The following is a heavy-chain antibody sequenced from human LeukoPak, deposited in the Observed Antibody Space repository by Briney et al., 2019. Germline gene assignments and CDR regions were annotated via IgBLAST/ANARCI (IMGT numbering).Heavy chain of an antibody. CDR2: INRDGSIT. CDR3: TTNPDGLNWFSP. V-gene: IGHV3-74*01. CDR1: GFTFRNRW. J-gene: IGHJ5*02. Sequence: PGGSLRLSCVASGFTFRNRWMHWVRQAPGKGLVWMSHINRDGSITNYADSVKGRFTISRDNAQNTLSLQMNSLRVEDTATYYYTTNPDGLNWFSPWGQGTLVTVSS. D-gene: IGHD1-14*01.